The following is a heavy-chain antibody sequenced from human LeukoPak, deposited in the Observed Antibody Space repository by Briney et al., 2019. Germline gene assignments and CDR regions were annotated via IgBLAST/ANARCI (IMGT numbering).Heavy chain of an antibody. V-gene: IGHV3-30-3*01. CDR1: GFTFSSYW. CDR2: ITHNGGTQ. J-gene: IGHJ4*02. D-gene: IGHD1-26*01. CDR3: ARDAQSGAFSDFDY. Sequence: GGFLRLSCAASGFTFSSYWMSWVRQAPGKGLEWVAIITHNGGTQYYADSVKGRFTISRDNSQSTVFLQMNSLRPEDTAVYYCARDAQSGAFSDFDYWGQGTLVTVSS.